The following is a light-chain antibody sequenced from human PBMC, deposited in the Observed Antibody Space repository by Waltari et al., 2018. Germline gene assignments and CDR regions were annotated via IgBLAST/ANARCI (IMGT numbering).Light chain of an antibody. Sequence: QSVLTQPPSASGTPGQRVPLSCSGSSSHIRSNTVDWHPQLPRTAPKFLTDRSNYRPDGGPHCLSGSKAGTSASLAISWLQSEDDADYYWAAWDDSLNGWVFGGGTKVTGL. V-gene: IGLV1-44*01. CDR3: AAWDDSLNGWV. CDR2: RSN. CDR1: SSHIRSNT. J-gene: IGLJ3*02.